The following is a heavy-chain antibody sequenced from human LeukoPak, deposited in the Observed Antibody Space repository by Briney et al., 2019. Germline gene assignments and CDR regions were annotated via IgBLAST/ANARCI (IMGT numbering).Heavy chain of an antibody. CDR3: AKDRSMILNGVHYFDY. J-gene: IGHJ4*02. Sequence: GGTLRLSCAASGFTFSSYGMSWVRQAPGKGLEWVSAISGSGGSTYYADSVKGRFTISRDNSKNTLYLQMNSLRAEDTAVYYCAKDRSMILNGVHYFDYGGRGTRATVSS. CDR1: GFTFSSYG. V-gene: IGHV3-23*01. CDR2: ISGSGGST. D-gene: IGHD3-16*01.